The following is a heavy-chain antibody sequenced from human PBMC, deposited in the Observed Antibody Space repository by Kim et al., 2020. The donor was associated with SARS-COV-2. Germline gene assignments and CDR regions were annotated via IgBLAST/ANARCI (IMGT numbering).Heavy chain of an antibody. V-gene: IGHV4-34*01. Sequence: TNYSPSLKSRVTVSVDTSKNQFSLKLSAVTAADTAVYYCARASGRGWYDYWGQGTLVTVSS. D-gene: IGHD6-19*01. CDR2: T. J-gene: IGHJ4*02. CDR3: ARASGRGWYDY.